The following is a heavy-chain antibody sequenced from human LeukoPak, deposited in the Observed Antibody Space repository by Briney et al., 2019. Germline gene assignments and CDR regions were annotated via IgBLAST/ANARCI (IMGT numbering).Heavy chain of an antibody. CDR1: GFTFSDYY. J-gene: IGHJ4*02. CDR2: ISSSGGTI. D-gene: IGHD6-13*01. CDR3: ARDSLYSSPTPDY. Sequence: GGSLRLSCAASGFTFSDYYMSWIRKVPGKGLEWLSYISSSGGTIYYADSVKGRFSISRDNAKNSLYLQMNSLRAEDTAVYYCARDSLYSSPTPDYWAQGTLVTVSS. V-gene: IGHV3-11*04.